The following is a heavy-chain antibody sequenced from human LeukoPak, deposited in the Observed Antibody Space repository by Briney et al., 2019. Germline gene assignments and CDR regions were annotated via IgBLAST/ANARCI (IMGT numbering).Heavy chain of an antibody. CDR2: ITSSGST. V-gene: IGHV4-61*02. CDR3: ARTPRIAAAESFDF. Sequence: SQTLSLTCTVSSGSISSGTYYWSWIRQPAGRGLEWIGRITSSGSTNYNPSLKNRVTISVDTSKNHFSLKPSSVTAADTAVYYCARTPRIAAAESFDFWGQGTLVTVSS. CDR1: SGSISSGTYY. J-gene: IGHJ4*02. D-gene: IGHD6-13*01.